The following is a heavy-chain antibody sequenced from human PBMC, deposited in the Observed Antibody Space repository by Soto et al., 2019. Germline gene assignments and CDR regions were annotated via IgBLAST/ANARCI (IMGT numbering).Heavy chain of an antibody. CDR1: GFTFSNYA. Sequence: RRLSCAASGFTFSNYAIHWVRQAPGKGLEWVAVLSYDGNNIHYADSVKGRFTVSRDNAKNTLFLQMNRLTTEDTALYYCARGPIGDAAMVTNYFDYWGQGTLVTVSS. D-gene: IGHD5-18*01. CDR2: LSYDGNNI. V-gene: IGHV3-30-3*01. J-gene: IGHJ4*02. CDR3: ARGPIGDAAMVTNYFDY.